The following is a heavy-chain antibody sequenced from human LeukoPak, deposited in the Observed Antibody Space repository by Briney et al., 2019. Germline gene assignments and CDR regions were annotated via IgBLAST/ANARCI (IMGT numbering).Heavy chain of an antibody. CDR2: INHSGST. Sequence: SETLSLTCAVYGESFSGYYWSWIRQPPGKGLEWMGEINHSGSTNYNPSLKSRVTISVDTSKNQFSLKLSSVSAADTAVYYCARGQNWGSYFDYWGQGTLVTVSS. V-gene: IGHV4-34*01. CDR3: ARGQNWGSYFDY. J-gene: IGHJ4*02. CDR1: GESFSGYY. D-gene: IGHD7-27*01.